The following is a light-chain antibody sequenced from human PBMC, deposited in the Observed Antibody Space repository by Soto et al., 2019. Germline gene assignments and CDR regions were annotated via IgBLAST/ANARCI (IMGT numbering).Light chain of an antibody. CDR1: KSVDSN. Sequence: EIVMTQSPATLSVSPGERATLSCRASKSVDSNLAWFQQKPGQGPRLLIYGASTRATGIPARFSGSGSGTEFTLTISSLQSEDFAVYHCQQYHNWYTFGQGTKLEIK. CDR3: QQYHNWYT. J-gene: IGKJ2*01. V-gene: IGKV3-15*01. CDR2: GAS.